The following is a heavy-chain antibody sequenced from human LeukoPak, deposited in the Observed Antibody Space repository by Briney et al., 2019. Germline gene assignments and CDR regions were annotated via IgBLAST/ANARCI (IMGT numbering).Heavy chain of an antibody. D-gene: IGHD6-19*01. CDR2: IYPGDSET. V-gene: IGHV5-51*01. CDR1: GYRFASYW. J-gene: IGHJ6*02. CDR3: ARRLAVAGRGYYSMDV. Sequence: GESLKISCKGSGYRFASYWIGWVRQMPGKGLEWMGNIYPGDSETRYSPPFQGQVTISADKSINTAYLQWSSLKASDSAMYYCARRLAVAGRGYYSMDVWGQGTTVTVSS.